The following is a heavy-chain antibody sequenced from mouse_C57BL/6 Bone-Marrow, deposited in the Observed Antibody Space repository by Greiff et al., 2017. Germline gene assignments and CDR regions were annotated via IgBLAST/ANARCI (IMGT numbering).Heavy chain of an antibody. Sequence: EVQVVESGGGLVQPGASLKLSCAASGFTFSDYGMAWVRQAPRQGPEWVAFISHLAYSIYYADTVTGRFTLSRENAYNTLYLEMSRLRSEDTAMDYCARRGSSLYYAMDYWGQGTSVTVSS. CDR2: ISHLAYSI. CDR1: GFTFSDYG. CDR3: ARRGSSLYYAMDY. D-gene: IGHD1-1*01. J-gene: IGHJ4*01. V-gene: IGHV5-15*01.